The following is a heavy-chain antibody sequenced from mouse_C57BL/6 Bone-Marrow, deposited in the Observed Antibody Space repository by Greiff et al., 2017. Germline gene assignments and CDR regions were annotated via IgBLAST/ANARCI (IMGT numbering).Heavy chain of an antibody. CDR3: ARGLLLRGV. CDR1: GYTFTSYW. Sequence: QVQLQQPGAELVMPGASVKLSCKASGYTFTSYWMHWVKQRPGQGLEWIGEIDPSDSYTNYNQKFKGKSTVTVDKSSSTAYMQLSSLTSEDSAVYYCARGLLLRGVWGTGTTVTVSS. CDR2: IDPSDSYT. J-gene: IGHJ1*03. D-gene: IGHD1-1*01. V-gene: IGHV1-69*01.